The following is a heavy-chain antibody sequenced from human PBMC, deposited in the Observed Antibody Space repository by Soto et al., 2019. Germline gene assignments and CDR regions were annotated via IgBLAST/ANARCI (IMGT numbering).Heavy chain of an antibody. CDR3: AREAGVSNIAAVLLVP. V-gene: IGHV1-2*02. CDR1: GYFFNDYH. D-gene: IGHD3-3*02. CDR2: INPKNGET. J-gene: IGHJ5*02. Sequence: ASVKVSCKTSGYFFNDYHMHWVRKAPGQGLEWMGWINPKNGETNYAQKFQDRVTMTRDTSISTVYIEVSRLTSDDTAVYYCAREAGVSNIAAVLLVPWGKGTLVTVS.